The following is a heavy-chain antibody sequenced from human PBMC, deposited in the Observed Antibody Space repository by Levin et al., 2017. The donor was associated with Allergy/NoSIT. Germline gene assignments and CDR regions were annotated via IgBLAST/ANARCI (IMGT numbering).Heavy chain of an antibody. Sequence: GGSLRLSCAASGFTFSSYEMNWVRRAPGKGLEWVSYISSTGSTIYSADSVKGRFTISRDNSKNTMYLQMNSLRAEDTAVYFCAKDAIRGSDQPYYFDYWGQGTLVTASS. CDR2: ISSTGSTI. J-gene: IGHJ4*02. V-gene: IGHV3-48*03. CDR1: GFTFSSYE. D-gene: IGHD6-19*01. CDR3: AKDAIRGSDQPYYFDY.